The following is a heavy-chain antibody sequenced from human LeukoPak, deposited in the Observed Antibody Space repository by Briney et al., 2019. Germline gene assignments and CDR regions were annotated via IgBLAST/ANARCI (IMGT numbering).Heavy chain of an antibody. CDR3: VIVRKNSDRSGYYYYYDY. D-gene: IGHD3-22*01. CDR1: GDTFSDFS. J-gene: IGHJ4*02. CDR2: ISVRSNYR. V-gene: IGHV3-21*01. Sequence: PGGSLRLSCAASGDTFSDFSVNWVRQAPGKGLEWVSSISVRSNYRYYADSVRGRFTISRDDARDSLFLQMNSLRAEDTAVYFCVIVRKNSDRSGYYYYYDYWGQGTLVTVSS.